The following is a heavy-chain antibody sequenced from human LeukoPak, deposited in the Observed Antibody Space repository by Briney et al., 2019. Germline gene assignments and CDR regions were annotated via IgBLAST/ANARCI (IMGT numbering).Heavy chain of an antibody. Sequence: SETLSLTCSVSGGSLGSYYWSWIRQPPGKGLEWIGHLSNSGSTNYNPSLKSRVTISVDTSKNQFSLKLNSVTAADTAVYYCARATETFSWFLQHWGQGTLVTVSS. J-gene: IGHJ1*01. D-gene: IGHD6-13*01. CDR2: LSNSGST. CDR3: ARATETFSWFLQH. CDR1: GGSLGSYY. V-gene: IGHV4-59*01.